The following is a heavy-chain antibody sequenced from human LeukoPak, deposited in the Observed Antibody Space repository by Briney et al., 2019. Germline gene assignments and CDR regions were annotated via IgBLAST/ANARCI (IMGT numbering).Heavy chain of an antibody. CDR2: IYYSGGT. CDR1: GGSISSGGYY. CDR3: ARAYKQLLDY. V-gene: IGHV4-31*03. D-gene: IGHD6-13*01. J-gene: IGHJ4*02. Sequence: SQTLSLTCTVSGGSISSGGYYWSWIRQHPRKGLEWIGYIYYSGGTYYNPSLKSRVTISVDTSKNQFSLKLSSVTAADTAVYYCARAYKQLLDYWGQGTLVTVSS.